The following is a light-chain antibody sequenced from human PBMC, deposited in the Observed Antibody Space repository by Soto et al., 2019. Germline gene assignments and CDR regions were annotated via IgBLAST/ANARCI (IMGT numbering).Light chain of an antibody. CDR1: QSIGKY. Sequence: DIQMTQSPSSLSASVGDRVTITCRASQSIGKYLNWYQQKPGKAPNLLIYAASSLQSGVPSRFSGSGSGTDFTLTISSLQPEDFATYFCQQSYSTPPWTFGQGTKVEIK. CDR2: AAS. V-gene: IGKV1-39*01. J-gene: IGKJ1*01. CDR3: QQSYSTPPWT.